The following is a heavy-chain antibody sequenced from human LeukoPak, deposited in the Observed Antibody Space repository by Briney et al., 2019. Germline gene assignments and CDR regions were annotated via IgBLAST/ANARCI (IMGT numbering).Heavy chain of an antibody. V-gene: IGHV3-30*18. J-gene: IGHJ4*02. CDR3: AKSSHAEYTSGWYYFDY. CDR1: GFTFSSYG. D-gene: IGHD6-19*01. Sequence: GGSLRLSCAASGFTFSSYGMHWVRQAPGKGLEWVAVISYDGTNKYYADSVKGRFTISRDNSKNTLYLLMNSLRTEDTAIFYCAKSSHAEYTSGWYYFDYWGQGNLVTVSS. CDR2: ISYDGTNK.